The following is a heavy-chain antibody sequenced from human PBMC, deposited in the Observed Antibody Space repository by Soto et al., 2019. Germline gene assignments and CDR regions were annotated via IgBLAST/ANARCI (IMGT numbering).Heavy chain of an antibody. V-gene: IGHV5-51*01. J-gene: IGHJ3*02. CDR3: ASTFDTTVRGAKGGDAFDI. CDR2: IYPGDSDT. D-gene: IGHD3-10*01. CDR1: GYSFTSYW. Sequence: GESLKISCKGSGYSFTSYWIGWVRQMPGKGLEWMGIIYPGDSDTRYSPSFQGQVTISADKSISTAYLQWSSLKASDTAMYYCASTFDTTVRGAKGGDAFDIWGQGTMVTVSS.